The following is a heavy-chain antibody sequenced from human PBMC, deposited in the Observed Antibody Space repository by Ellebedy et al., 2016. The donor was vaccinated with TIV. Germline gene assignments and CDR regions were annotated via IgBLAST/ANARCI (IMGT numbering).Heavy chain of an antibody. V-gene: IGHV3-7*01. CDR1: GFTFSSYW. CDR2: INQDGSEK. D-gene: IGHD4-17*01. Sequence: GGSLRLSCAVSGFTFSSYWMSWVRQAPGKGLEWVANINQDGSEKYYVDSVKGRFTISRDNAKNSLYLQMNSLRAEDTAVYYCARDGSYGDYLSPTYAFNIWGRGTMVTVSS. J-gene: IGHJ3*02. CDR3: ARDGSYGDYLSPTYAFNI.